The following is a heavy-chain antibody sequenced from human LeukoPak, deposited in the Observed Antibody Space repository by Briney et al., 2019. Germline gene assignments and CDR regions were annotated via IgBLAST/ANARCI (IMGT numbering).Heavy chain of an antibody. V-gene: IGHV1-2*06. CDR2: INPNSGGT. D-gene: IGHD2-15*01. Sequence: ASVKVSCKASGYTFTGYYMHRVRQAPGQGLEWMGRINPNSGGTNYAQKFQGRVTMTRDTSISTAYMELSRLRSDDTAAYYCARDCSGGSCYSGYDYWGQGTLVTVSS. CDR3: ARDCSGGSCYSGYDY. CDR1: GYTFTGYY. J-gene: IGHJ4*02.